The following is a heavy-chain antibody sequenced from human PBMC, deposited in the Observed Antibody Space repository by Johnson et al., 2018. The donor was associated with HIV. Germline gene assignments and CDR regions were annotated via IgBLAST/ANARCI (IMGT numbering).Heavy chain of an antibody. Sequence: VQLVESGGGVVQPGRSLRLSCAASGFTFSSYAMRWVRQAPGKGLEWVSVIHSGDKTYYADSVKGRFTISRDNSENTVYLQMNSLRTEDTAVYYCTTVSPSAITMVRGVIITPHAFDIWGQGTMVTVSS. J-gene: IGHJ3*02. CDR2: IHSGDKT. V-gene: IGHV3-66*01. D-gene: IGHD3-10*01. CDR3: TTVSPSAITMVRGVIITPHAFDI. CDR1: GFTFSSYA.